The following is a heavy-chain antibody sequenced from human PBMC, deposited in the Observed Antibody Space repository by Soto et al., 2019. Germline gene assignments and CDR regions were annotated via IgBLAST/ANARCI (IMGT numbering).Heavy chain of an antibody. CDR3: SGGVGDAF. J-gene: IGHJ4*02. V-gene: IGHV3-7*04. D-gene: IGHD1-26*01. CDR1: ESTVRRDW. Sequence: EVPLVESGGGLVQTGGSLRLSCAISESTVRRDWMNWVRQAPGKGLEWVAHVNQDGSQKYYVDSVKGRFTISRDNANNLLYLQMNSLRAGDTAMYSCSGGVGDAFWGQGTLVTVSS. CDR2: VNQDGSQK.